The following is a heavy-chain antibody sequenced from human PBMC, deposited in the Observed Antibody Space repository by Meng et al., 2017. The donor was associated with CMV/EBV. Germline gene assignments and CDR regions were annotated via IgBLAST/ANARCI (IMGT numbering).Heavy chain of an antibody. CDR2: IYTSGST. CDR3: ARGPEVDYGDYVGLDY. V-gene: IGHV4-4*07. D-gene: IGHD4-17*01. CDR1: GGTISSYY. J-gene: IGHJ4*02. Sequence: QVQLQESGPELVKPSETLSLTCTVSGGTISSYYWSWIRQPAGKGLERIGRIYTSGSTNYNPSLKSRVTMSVDTSKNQFSLKLSSVTAADTAVYYCARGPEVDYGDYVGLDYWGQGTLVTVSS.